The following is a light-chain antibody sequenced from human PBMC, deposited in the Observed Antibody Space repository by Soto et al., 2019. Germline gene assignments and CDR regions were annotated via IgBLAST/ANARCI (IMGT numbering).Light chain of an antibody. CDR1: QSVRNN. CDR3: HHYNNLPLT. J-gene: IGKJ4*01. V-gene: IGKV3-15*01. CDR2: GAS. Sequence: EIVMTQSPATLSVSPGERATLSCRASQSVRNNLAWYQQKPGQAPRLLIFGASSRATGIPARFSGSGSGIELSLPVLSLQCDDSALYYCHHYNNLPLTFAGGNKVAIK.